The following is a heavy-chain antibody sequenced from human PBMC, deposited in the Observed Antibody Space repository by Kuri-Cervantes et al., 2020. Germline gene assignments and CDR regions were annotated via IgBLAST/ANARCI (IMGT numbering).Heavy chain of an antibody. CDR3: ARAYPGSSSWYVY. CDR1: GFTFTSSA. V-gene: IGHV1-58*02. Sequence: SVKVSCKASGFTFTSSAMQWVRQARGQRLEWIGWIVVGSGNTNYAQKFQERVTITRDMSTSTAYMELSSLRSEDTAVYYCARAYPGSSSWYVYWGQGTLVTVSS. J-gene: IGHJ4*02. D-gene: IGHD6-13*01. CDR2: IVVGSGNT.